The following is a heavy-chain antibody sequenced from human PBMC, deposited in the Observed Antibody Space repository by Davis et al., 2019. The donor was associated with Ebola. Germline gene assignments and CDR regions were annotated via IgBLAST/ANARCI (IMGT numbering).Heavy chain of an antibody. V-gene: IGHV3-21*01. CDR3: ARVSEGVPRRYYYYGMDV. Sequence: GESLKISCAASGFTFSSYAMSWVRQAPGKGLEWVSSISSSSSYIYYADSVKGRFTISRDNAKNSLYLQMNSLRAEDTAVYYCARVSEGVPRRYYYYGMDVWGQGTTVTVSS. D-gene: IGHD1-14*01. CDR1: GFTFSSYA. CDR2: ISSSSSYI. J-gene: IGHJ6*02.